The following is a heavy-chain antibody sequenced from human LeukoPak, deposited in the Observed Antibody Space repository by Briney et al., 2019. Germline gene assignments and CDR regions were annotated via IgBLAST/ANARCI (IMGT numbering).Heavy chain of an antibody. J-gene: IGHJ3*02. D-gene: IGHD3-10*01. CDR3: ARDHRPTMIRGGWCAFDI. V-gene: IGHV4-39*07. Sequence: NPSETLSLTCNVSGGSISSSSYYWGWIRQPPGKGLEWIGSIYYSGSTYYNPSLKSRVTISVDTSKNQFSLKLSSVTAADTAVYYCARDHRPTMIRGGWCAFDIWGQGTMVTVSS. CDR2: IYYSGST. CDR1: GGSISSSSYY.